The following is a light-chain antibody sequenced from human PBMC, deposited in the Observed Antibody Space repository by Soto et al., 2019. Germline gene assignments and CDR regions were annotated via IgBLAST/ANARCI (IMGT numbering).Light chain of an antibody. J-gene: IGKJ1*01. Sequence: DIQVTQSPSTLSASVGDRVTITCRASQSISNWLAWYQQKPGKAPKVLIYKASSLESGVPSRFSGSGSGTEFTLTISSLKTEDFATYYCQQYGANSPWTFGQGTKVEIK. CDR3: QQYGANSPWT. CDR2: KAS. CDR1: QSISNW. V-gene: IGKV1-5*03.